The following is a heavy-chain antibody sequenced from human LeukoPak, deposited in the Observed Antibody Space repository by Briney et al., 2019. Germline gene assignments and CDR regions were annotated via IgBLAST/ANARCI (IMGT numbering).Heavy chain of an antibody. Sequence: PGGSLRLSCAASGFTFSDYGMHWVRQAPGKGLEWVAVISYDGNSEYYADSVKGRFSISRDNSKDTLYLQMNSLRPEDTAVFYWTKRRRTTCSAPGGQGPLVTVSS. V-gene: IGHV3-30*18. J-gene: IGHJ5*02. CDR2: ISYDGNSE. D-gene: IGHD2-2*01. CDR1: GFTFSDYG. CDR3: TKRRRTTCSAP.